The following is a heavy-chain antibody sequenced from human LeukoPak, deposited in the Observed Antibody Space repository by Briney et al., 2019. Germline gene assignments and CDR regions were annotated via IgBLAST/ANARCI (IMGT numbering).Heavy chain of an antibody. D-gene: IGHD6-19*01. V-gene: IGHV4-4*09. J-gene: IGHJ4*02. CDR2: IYTSGST. Sequence: PSETLSLTCTVSGGSISSYYWSWIRQPPGKGLEWIGYIYTSGSTNYNPSLNSRVTISGDMSKNQFSLKLSSVTAADTAVYYCARNIGWYTYDVWGQGTLVTVSS. CDR1: GGSISSYY. CDR3: ARNIGWYTYDV.